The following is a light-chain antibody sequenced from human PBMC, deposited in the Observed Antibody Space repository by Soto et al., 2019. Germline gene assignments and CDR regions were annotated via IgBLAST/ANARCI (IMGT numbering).Light chain of an antibody. CDR2: DAS. CDR3: QQRDNWPPTWT. V-gene: IGKV3-11*01. CDR1: QSISSY. J-gene: IGKJ1*01. Sequence: EIVLTQSPATLSLSPGERATLSCRASQSISSYLAWYQQKPGQAPRLLIYDASNRATGIPARFSGSGSGTDFTLTISSLEPEDFALYYCQQRDNWPPTWTFGQGTKVGIK.